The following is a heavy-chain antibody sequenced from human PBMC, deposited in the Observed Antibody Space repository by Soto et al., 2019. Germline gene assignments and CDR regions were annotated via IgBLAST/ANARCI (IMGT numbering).Heavy chain of an antibody. J-gene: IGHJ6*02. Sequence: QVQLVQSGAEVKKPGASVKVSCKASGYTFNTYVMHWVRQAPGERLEWMGWMNAGNGNTKYSQKFPGRLTITRDTFAIIAYMEVNSLISEDTTVYYCARGHLTTGNGDYDYYYFGMDVWGHGTTVTVSS. V-gene: IGHV1-3*01. D-gene: IGHD4-17*01. CDR2: MNAGNGNT. CDR3: ARGHLTTGNGDYDYYYFGMDV. CDR1: GYTFNTYV.